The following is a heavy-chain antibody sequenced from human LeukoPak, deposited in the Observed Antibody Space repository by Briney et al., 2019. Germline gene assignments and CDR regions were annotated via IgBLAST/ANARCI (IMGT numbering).Heavy chain of an antibody. CDR2: INHSGST. CDR1: GGSFSGYY. CDR3: ARVKFGNRNFDY. V-gene: IGHV4-34*01. D-gene: IGHD1-14*01. J-gene: IGHJ4*02. Sequence: PSETLSLTCAVYGGSFSGYYWSWIRQPPGKGLEWIGEINHSGSTNYNPSLKSRVTISVDTSKNQFSLKLSSVTAADTAVYYCARVKFGNRNFDYWGQGTLVTVSS.